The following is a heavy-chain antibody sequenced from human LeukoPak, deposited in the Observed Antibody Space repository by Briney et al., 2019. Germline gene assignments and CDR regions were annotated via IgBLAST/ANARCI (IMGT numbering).Heavy chain of an antibody. CDR2: INSDGRST. D-gene: IGHD5-18*01. Sequence: GGSLRLSCAASGFTFSTYWMHWVRQAPGKGLVWVPRINSDGRSTSYADSVKGRFTISRDNAENTLYVQMSSLRVEDTAVYYCARGHTEDYYYGMDVWGQGTTVTVSS. V-gene: IGHV3-74*01. CDR3: ARGHTEDYYYGMDV. J-gene: IGHJ6*02. CDR1: GFTFSTYW.